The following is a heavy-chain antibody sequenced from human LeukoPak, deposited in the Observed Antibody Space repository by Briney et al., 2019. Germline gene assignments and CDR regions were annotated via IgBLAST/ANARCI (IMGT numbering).Heavy chain of an antibody. D-gene: IGHD3-22*01. CDR3: ASLIDPLITMIVDDAFDI. CDR2: INTNTGNP. V-gene: IGHV7-4-1*02. J-gene: IGHJ3*02. CDR1: GYTFTSYA. Sequence: ASVKVSCKAFGYTFTSYAMNWVRQAPGQGLEWMGWINTNTGNPTYAQGFTGRFVFSLDTSVSTAYPQISSLKAEDTAVYYCASLIDPLITMIVDDAFDIWGQGTMVTVSS.